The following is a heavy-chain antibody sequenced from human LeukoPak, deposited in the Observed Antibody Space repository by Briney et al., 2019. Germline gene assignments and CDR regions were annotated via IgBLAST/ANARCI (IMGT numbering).Heavy chain of an antibody. CDR1: GYTFTGYY. J-gene: IGHJ6*03. CDR3: ARDRGSDYYYMDV. Sequence: GASVKVSCKASGYTFTGYYMHWVRQAPGQELEWMGWINPNSGGTNYAQKFQGRVTMTMDTSISTAYMELSRLRSDDTAVYYCARDRGSDYYYMDVWGKGTTVTVSS. D-gene: IGHD3-10*01. V-gene: IGHV1-2*02. CDR2: INPNSGGT.